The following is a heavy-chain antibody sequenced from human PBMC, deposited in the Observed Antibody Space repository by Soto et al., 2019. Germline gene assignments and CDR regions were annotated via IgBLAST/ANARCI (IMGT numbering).Heavy chain of an antibody. CDR1: GYTFTSYG. CDR2: ISAYNGNT. J-gene: IGHJ4*02. Sequence: ASVKVSCKASGYTFTSYGISWVRQAPGQGLEWMGWISAYNGNTNYAQKLQGRVTMTTDTSTSTAYMELRSLNSDDTAVYYCARDERRYQSGSYYFPLEDPFYYWGQGTLVTVSS. CDR3: ARDERRYQSGSYYFPLEDPFYY. D-gene: IGHD3-22*01. V-gene: IGHV1-18*01.